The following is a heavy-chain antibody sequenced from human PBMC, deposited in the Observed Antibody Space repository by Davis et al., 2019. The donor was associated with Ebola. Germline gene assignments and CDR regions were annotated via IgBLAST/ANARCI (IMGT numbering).Heavy chain of an antibody. Sequence: GGSLRLSCAASGFTFSDYYMSWIRQAPGKGLEWVSYISSSGSTIYYADSVKGRFTISRDNAKNSLYLQMNSLRAEDTAVYYCARDRWGITMIVVDHAFDIWGQGTMVTVSS. V-gene: IGHV3-11*04. J-gene: IGHJ3*02. D-gene: IGHD3-22*01. CDR3: ARDRWGITMIVVDHAFDI. CDR1: GFTFSDYY. CDR2: ISSSGSTI.